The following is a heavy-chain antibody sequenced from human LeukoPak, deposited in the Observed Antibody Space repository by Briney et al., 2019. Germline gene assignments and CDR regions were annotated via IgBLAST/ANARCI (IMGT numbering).Heavy chain of an antibody. CDR1: GGSISSYY. J-gene: IGHJ5*02. Sequence: SETLSLTCTVSGGSISSYYWSWIRQPPGKGLEWIGEINHSGSTNYNPSLKSRVTISVDTSKNQFSLKLSSVTAADTAVYYCARFIMITFGGVIAYNWFDPWGQGTLVTVSS. CDR3: ARFIMITFGGVIAYNWFDP. V-gene: IGHV4-34*01. CDR2: INHSGST. D-gene: IGHD3-16*02.